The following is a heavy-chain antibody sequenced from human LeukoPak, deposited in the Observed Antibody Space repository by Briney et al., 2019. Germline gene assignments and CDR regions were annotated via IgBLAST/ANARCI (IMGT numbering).Heavy chain of an antibody. CDR3: ARHDNDDDFDY. CDR1: GYTFTRYA. V-gene: IGHV7-4-1*02. Sequence: GASVKVSCKASGYTFTRYAINWLRQAPGQGLEWMGWINMYTANPAYAQGFTERFVFSLDTSVTTAYLQISNLKTEDTAVYYCARHDNDDDFDYWGQGILVTVSS. CDR2: INMYTANP. J-gene: IGHJ4*02. D-gene: IGHD3-16*01.